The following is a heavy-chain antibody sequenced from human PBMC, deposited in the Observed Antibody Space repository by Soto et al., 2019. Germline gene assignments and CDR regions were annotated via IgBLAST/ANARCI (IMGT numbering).Heavy chain of an antibody. CDR1: GYSITAGGYY. D-gene: IGHD1-26*01. CDR2: FYSSGSI. V-gene: IGHV4-31*03. CDR3: VKDRMNHNSVWDPLDI. Sequence: SETLSLTCFVSGYSITAGGYYWSWIRHHPGKGLEWIGSFYSSGSIIYNPSLRSRVSISGDTSSNQFSMSLTSVTAADTAVYYCVKDRMNHNSVWDPLDIWGQGTMVTVSS. J-gene: IGHJ3*02.